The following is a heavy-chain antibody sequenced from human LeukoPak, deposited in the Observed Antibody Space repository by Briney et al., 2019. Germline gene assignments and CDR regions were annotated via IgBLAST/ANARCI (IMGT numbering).Heavy chain of an antibody. Sequence: ASVKVSCKVSGYTVTEISIHWVRQSPGKGLEWMGGLDGENDQKVYAQQFQDRVTMSEDKSTDKAYMELSNLKSEDPAVYFCADFYTTSGFFYWGQGTLVTVSS. J-gene: IGHJ4*02. CDR1: GYTVTEIS. CDR2: LDGENDQK. D-gene: IGHD3-3*01. V-gene: IGHV1-24*01. CDR3: ADFYTTSGFFY.